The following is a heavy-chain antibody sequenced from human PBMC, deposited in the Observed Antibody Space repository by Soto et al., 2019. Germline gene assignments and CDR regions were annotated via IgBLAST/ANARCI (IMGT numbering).Heavy chain of an antibody. V-gene: IGHV3-30*18. J-gene: IGHJ6*02. CDR1: GFTFSSYG. CDR2: ISYDGTNK. Sequence: QVQLVESGGGVVQPGRSLRLSCAAAGFTFSSYGMHWVRQAPGKGLEWVAVISYDGTNKYYADSVKGRFTVSRDNSTNTLYLQMNSLRAEDTAVHYCAKNLHRKSYYFYYGTDVWGQGTTVTVSS. CDR3: AKNLHRKSYYFYYGTDV.